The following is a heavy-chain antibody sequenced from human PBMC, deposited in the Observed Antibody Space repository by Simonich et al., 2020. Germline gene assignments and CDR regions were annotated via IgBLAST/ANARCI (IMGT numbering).Heavy chain of an antibody. CDR3: ARGKGWKNAFDI. CDR2: INQSVST. J-gene: IGHJ3*02. CDR1: GGSFSGYY. V-gene: IGHV4-34*01. Sequence: QVQLQQWGAGLLKPSETMSLTCAVYGGSFSGYYWSWIRQPPGKGLEWIGEINQSVSTNYNPSLKSRVTISVDTAKNQFSLKLSSVTAADTAVYYCARGKGWKNAFDIWGQGTMVTVSS. D-gene: IGHD1-1*01.